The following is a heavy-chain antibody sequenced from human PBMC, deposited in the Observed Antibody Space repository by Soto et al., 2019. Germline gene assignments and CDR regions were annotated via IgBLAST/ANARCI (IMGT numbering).Heavy chain of an antibody. CDR2: ISYDGRNK. V-gene: IGHV3-30*18. D-gene: IGHD3-22*01. CDR3: AKDLAHDSSGYYYGSFDY. CDR1: GFTFSSYG. Sequence: GGSLRLSCAASGFTFSSYGMHWVRQAPGKGLEWVAVISYDGRNKYYADSVKGRFTISRDNSKNTLYLQMNSLRVEDTSVYYCAKDLAHDSSGYYYGSFDYWGQGT. J-gene: IGHJ4*02.